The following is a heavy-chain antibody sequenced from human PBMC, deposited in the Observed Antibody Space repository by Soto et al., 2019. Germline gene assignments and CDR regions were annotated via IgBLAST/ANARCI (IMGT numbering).Heavy chain of an antibody. Sequence: AXVKVSCKASGYTFTGYYMHWVRQAPGQGLEWMGWINPNSGGTNYAQKFQGWVTMTRDTSISTAYMELSRLRSDDTAVYYCARSGVYSGSSYDAFDIWGQGTMVTVSS. CDR2: INPNSGGT. V-gene: IGHV1-2*04. D-gene: IGHD1-26*01. J-gene: IGHJ3*02. CDR1: GYTFTGYY. CDR3: ARSGVYSGSSYDAFDI.